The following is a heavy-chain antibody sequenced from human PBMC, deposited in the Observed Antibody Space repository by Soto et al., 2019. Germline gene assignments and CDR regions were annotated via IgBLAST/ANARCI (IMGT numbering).Heavy chain of an antibody. J-gene: IGHJ6*02. CDR1: LFNFNSYT. D-gene: IGHD2-15*01. CDR2: ISSSGYI. Sequence: GWPLRLSWTSSLFNFNSYTINLVRKNPGKRLEWLSSISSSGYIFSTDSVRGRFTISRDNAKNSVYLQINSLRAEDTAVYFCARDCSGGSCYPGMDVWGQGTTVTVSS. CDR3: ARDCSGGSCYPGMDV. V-gene: IGHV3-21*01.